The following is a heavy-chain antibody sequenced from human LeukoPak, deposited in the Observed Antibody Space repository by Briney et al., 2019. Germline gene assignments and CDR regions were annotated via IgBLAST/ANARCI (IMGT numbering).Heavy chain of an antibody. Sequence: PGGSLRLSCVASGFTFSSDWMSWVRQAPGDGREWVATIKEDGSEKTYVDSGRGRFTISRDNAKNSVYLQMNSLRAEDTAEYYCGRDRSRIYYWGQGTVVTVSS. CDR3: GRDRSRIYY. J-gene: IGHJ4*02. V-gene: IGHV3-7*01. CDR2: IKEDGSEK. CDR1: GFTFSSDW. D-gene: IGHD3-10*01.